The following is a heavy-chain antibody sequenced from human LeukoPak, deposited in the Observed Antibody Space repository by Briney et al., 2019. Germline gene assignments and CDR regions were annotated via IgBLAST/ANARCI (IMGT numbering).Heavy chain of an antibody. CDR3: ARRRRRGPRSDSSGYSYGYTGAPIYFDF. CDR2: IYYSGST. J-gene: IGHJ4*02. CDR1: GDSISSYY. Sequence: SETLSLTCTVSGDSISSYYWSWLRQPPGEGLEGGGYIYYSGSTNYNPSLKSRVTIPVDTSKNQFSVRLSSVTDADTAVYYCARRRRRGPRSDSSGYSYGYTGAPIYFDFWGQGTLVTVSS. D-gene: IGHD5-18*01. V-gene: IGHV4-59*12.